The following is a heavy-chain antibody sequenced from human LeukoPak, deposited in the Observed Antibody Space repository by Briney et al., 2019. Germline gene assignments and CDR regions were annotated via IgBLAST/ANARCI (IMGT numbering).Heavy chain of an antibody. J-gene: IGHJ4*02. CDR3: ARDIYDSSGYYFSDY. V-gene: IGHV3-33*01. D-gene: IGHD3-22*01. CDR1: GFTFSSYG. CDR2: IWHDGSNK. Sequence: GRSLRLSCAASGFTFSSYGMHWVRQAPGKGLEWVAAIWHDGSNKYYVDSVKGRFSISRDNSKNTLYLQMNSLRTEDTAVYYCARDIYDSSGYYFSDYWGQGTLVTVSS.